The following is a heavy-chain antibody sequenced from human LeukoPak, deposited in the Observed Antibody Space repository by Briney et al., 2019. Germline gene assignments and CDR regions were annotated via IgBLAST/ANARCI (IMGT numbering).Heavy chain of an antibody. CDR1: GFTFSSYV. D-gene: IGHD2-2*01. Sequence: GGSLRLSCAASGFTFSSYVMSWVRQAPGRGLEWVSLISDSGGGTYYADSVKGRFTISRDNSKSTLYLQMNSLRAEDTAVYYCAKAYCSSTNCYSPGSWGQGTLVTVSS. V-gene: IGHV3-23*01. J-gene: IGHJ5*02. CDR3: AKAYCSSTNCYSPGS. CDR2: ISDSGGGT.